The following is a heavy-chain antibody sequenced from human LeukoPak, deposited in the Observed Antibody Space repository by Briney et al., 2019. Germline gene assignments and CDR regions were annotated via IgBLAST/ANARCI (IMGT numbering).Heavy chain of an antibody. Sequence: GESLKISCKGSGYSITGYYIGWVRQMPGKGLEWMGVIYPGDSDTRYRPSFQGQVTISADKSISTAYLQWSSLKASDTAMYYCARRDTHSGCDICGQRTIVCVSS. CDR3: ARRDTHSGCDI. J-gene: IGHJ3*02. CDR1: GYSITGYY. D-gene: IGHD3-22*01. V-gene: IGHV5-51*01. CDR2: IYPGDSDT.